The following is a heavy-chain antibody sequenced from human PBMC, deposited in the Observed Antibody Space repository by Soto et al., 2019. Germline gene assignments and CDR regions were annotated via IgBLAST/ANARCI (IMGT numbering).Heavy chain of an antibody. V-gene: IGHV3-33*01. D-gene: IGHD6-19*01. J-gene: IGHJ4*02. CDR3: ARMSGWYRYYFDY. CDR1: GFTFSSYG. CDR2: IWYDGSNK. Sequence: GGSLRLSCAASGFTFSSYGMHWVRQAPGKGLEWVAVIWYDGSNKYYADSVKGRFTISRDNSKNTLYLQMNSLRAEDTAVYYCARMSGWYRYYFDYWGQGTLVTVSS.